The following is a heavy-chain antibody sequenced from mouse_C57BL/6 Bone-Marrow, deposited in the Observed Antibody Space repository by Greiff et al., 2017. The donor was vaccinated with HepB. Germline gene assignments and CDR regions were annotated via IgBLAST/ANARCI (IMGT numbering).Heavy chain of an antibody. CDR2: IDPSDSYT. CDR3: ARFPFAY. V-gene: IGHV1-50*01. J-gene: IGHJ3*01. CDR1: GYTFTSYW. Sequence: VQLQQPGAELVKPGASVKLSCKASGYTFTSYWMQWVKQRPGQGLEWIGEIDPSDSYTNYNQKFKGKATLTVDTSSSTAYMQLSSLTSEDSAVYYCARFPFAYWGQGTLVTVSA.